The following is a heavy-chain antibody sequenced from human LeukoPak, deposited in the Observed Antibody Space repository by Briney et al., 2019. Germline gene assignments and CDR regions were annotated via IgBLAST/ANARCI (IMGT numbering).Heavy chain of an antibody. CDR3: ARDRGYSSGWFSRAEYFQH. J-gene: IGHJ1*01. CDR2: IYYSGST. CDR1: GGSISSSSYY. Sequence: SETLSLTCTVSGGSISSSSYYWGWIRQPPGKGLEGIGSIYYSGSTYYNPSLKSRVTISVDTSKNQFSLKLSSVTAADTAVYYCARDRGYSSGWFSRAEYFQHWGQGTLVTVSS. V-gene: IGHV4-39*07. D-gene: IGHD6-19*01.